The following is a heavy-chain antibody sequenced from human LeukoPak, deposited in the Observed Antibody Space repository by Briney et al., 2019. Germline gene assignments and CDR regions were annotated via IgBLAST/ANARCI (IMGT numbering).Heavy chain of an antibody. V-gene: IGHV4-30-4*07. CDR2: IYYSGST. Sequence: SETLSLTCAVSGGSISSGGYSWSWIRQPPGKGLEWIGYIYYSGSTYYNPSLKSRVTISVDTSKNQFSLKLSSVTAADTAVYYCARDRYSSSWYDLNYYYYYMDVWGKGTTVTISS. D-gene: IGHD6-13*01. CDR3: ARDRYSSSWYDLNYYYYYMDV. J-gene: IGHJ6*03. CDR1: GGSISSGGYS.